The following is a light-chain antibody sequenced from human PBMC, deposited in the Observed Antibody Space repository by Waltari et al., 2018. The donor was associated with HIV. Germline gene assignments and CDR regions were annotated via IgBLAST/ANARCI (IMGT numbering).Light chain of an antibody. CDR2: WAS. CDR1: GSVLKSSSYRNY. CDR3: QQYSGIPYT. V-gene: IGKV4-1*01. Sequence: DIVLTQSPDSLVVSLGERATINCKSRGSVLKSSSYRNYLAWYQQKPGQRPKLLIYWASIRESGVPDRFSASGSGTDFTLTITNLQAEDVAVYYCQQYSGIPYTFGQGTKLEIK. J-gene: IGKJ2*01.